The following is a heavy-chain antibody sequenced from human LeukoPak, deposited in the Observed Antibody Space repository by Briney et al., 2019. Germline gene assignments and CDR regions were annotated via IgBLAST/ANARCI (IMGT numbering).Heavy chain of an antibody. Sequence: SETLSLTCAVYGGSFSGYYWSWIRQPPGKGLEWIGEINHSGSTNYNPSLKSRVTISVDTSKNQFSLKLSSVTAADTAVYYCAGSGRGVDYYYYGMDVWGQGTTVTVSS. CDR1: GGSFSGYY. D-gene: IGHD3-10*01. CDR2: INHSGST. J-gene: IGHJ6*02. CDR3: AGSGRGVDYYYYGMDV. V-gene: IGHV4-34*01.